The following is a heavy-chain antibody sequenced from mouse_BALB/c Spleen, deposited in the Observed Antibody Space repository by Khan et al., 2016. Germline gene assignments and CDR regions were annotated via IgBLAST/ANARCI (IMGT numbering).Heavy chain of an antibody. CDR2: IWRDGST. Sequence: QVQLKESGPGLVAPSLSLSITCTISGFSLTNYGVHWVRQPPGKGLEWMVVIWRDGSTTYNSALKSRQTITKDNTTSQGFLKMNSLQTDATVTYFSASQAYYHGSVVDYWGQGTSVTVSA. CDR1: GFSLTNYG. CDR3: ASQAYYHGSVVDY. V-gene: IGHV2-6-1*01. J-gene: IGHJ4*01. D-gene: IGHD2-10*01.